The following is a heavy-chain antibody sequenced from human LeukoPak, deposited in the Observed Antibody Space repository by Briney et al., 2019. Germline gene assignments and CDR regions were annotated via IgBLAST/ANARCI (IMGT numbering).Heavy chain of an antibody. CDR2: INPNSGGT. Sequence: ASVKVSCKASGYTFTGYYMHWVRQAPGQGLEWMGRINPNSGGTNYAQKFQGRVTITTDESTSTAYMELSSLRSEDTAVYYCARDHRTYDYVWGSYRYTGTWDWGQGTLVTVSS. J-gene: IGHJ4*02. D-gene: IGHD3-16*02. CDR1: GYTFTGYY. CDR3: ARDHRTYDYVWGSYRYTGTWD. V-gene: IGHV1-2*06.